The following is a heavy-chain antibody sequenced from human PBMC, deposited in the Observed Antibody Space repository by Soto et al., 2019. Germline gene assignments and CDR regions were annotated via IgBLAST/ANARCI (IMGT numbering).Heavy chain of an antibody. CDR3: AREGHSSGWFY. V-gene: IGHV4-39*01. D-gene: IGHD6-19*01. CDR1: GGSISSSSYY. Sequence: QLQLQESGPGLVKPSETLSLTCTVSGGSISSSSYYWGWIRQPPGKGLEWIGSIYYSGSTYYNPSLQSRVTLAVDTSKNQFSLKRSSVTAADTAVYYCAREGHSSGWFYWGQGTLVTVSS. J-gene: IGHJ4*02. CDR2: IYYSGST.